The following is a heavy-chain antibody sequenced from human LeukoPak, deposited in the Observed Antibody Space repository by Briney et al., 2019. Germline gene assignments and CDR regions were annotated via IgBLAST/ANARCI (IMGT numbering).Heavy chain of an antibody. J-gene: IGHJ6*03. V-gene: IGHV4-59*12. CDR1: GGSISSYY. D-gene: IGHD6-19*01. CDR3: ARLASSGWYVLADYYYYYMDV. CDR2: IYYSGST. Sequence: SETLSLTCTVSGGSISSYYWSWIRQPPGKGLEWIGYIYYSGSTNYNPSLKSRVTISVDTSKNQFSLKLSSVTAADTAVYYCARLASSGWYVLADYYYYYMDVWGKGTTVTVSS.